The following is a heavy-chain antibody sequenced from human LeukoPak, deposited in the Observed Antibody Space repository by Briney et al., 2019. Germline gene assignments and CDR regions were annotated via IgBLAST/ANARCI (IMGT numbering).Heavy chain of an antibody. J-gene: IGHJ4*02. Sequence: PGGSLRLSCAVSGFTFSNHAMSWVRQAPGKGLEWVSTFTRGSSTYYADSVKGRFTVSRDISQNTLYLQVNSLRAEDTAVYYCAREYGNSWCYFDYRGQGTLVTVSS. CDR2: FTRGSST. D-gene: IGHD6-13*01. CDR1: GFTFSNHA. V-gene: IGHV3-23*01. CDR3: AREYGNSWCYFDY.